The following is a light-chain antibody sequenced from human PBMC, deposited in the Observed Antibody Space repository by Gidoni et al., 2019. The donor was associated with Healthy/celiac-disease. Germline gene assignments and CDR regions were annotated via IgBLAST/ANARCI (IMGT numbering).Light chain of an antibody. CDR3: QQRSNWPRVT. J-gene: IGKJ3*01. CDR2: DAS. V-gene: IGKV3-11*01. CDR1: QSVSSY. Sequence: EIVLTQSPATLSLSPGERATLSCRASQSVSSYLAWYQQKPGQAPRLLIYDASNRATGIPARFSGSVSGTDFTLTISLLEPEDFAVYYCQQRSNWPRVTFGPGTKVDIK.